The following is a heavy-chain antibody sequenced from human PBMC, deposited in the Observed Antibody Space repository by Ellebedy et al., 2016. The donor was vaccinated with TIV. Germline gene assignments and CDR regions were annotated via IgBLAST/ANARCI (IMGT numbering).Heavy chain of an antibody. Sequence: GGSLRLSCAASGFTFSSYGMHWVRQAPGKGLEWVAFIRYDGSNKYYADSVKGRFTISRDNSKNTLYLQMNSLKAEDTAVYYCARAQSSGWPHYYYYGMDVWGQGTTVTVSS. J-gene: IGHJ6*02. CDR1: GFTFSSYG. CDR3: ARAQSSGWPHYYYYGMDV. D-gene: IGHD6-19*01. V-gene: IGHV3-30*02. CDR2: IRYDGSNK.